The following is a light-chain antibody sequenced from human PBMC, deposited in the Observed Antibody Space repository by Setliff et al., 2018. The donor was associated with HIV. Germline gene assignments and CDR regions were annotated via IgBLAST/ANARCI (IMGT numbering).Light chain of an antibody. CDR3: ASYRSPATYV. Sequence: QSVLTQPASVSGSPGQSITISCTGTTSDIGNFNLVSWYQQHPGKAPKLMICEVSKRPSGVSDRFSGSKSGNTASLTISGLQTEDEADYFCASYRSPATYVFGIGTKVTVL. CDR2: EVS. CDR1: TSDIGNFNL. J-gene: IGLJ1*01. V-gene: IGLV2-14*02.